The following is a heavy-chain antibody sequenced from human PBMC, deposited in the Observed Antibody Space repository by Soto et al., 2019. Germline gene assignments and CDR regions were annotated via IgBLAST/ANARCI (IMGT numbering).Heavy chain of an antibody. V-gene: IGHV3-33*03. J-gene: IGHJ4*02. CDR3: AAATTWNFHFPY. D-gene: IGHD1-7*01. CDR2: IWYDGSNK. Sequence: QAQLVESGGGVVQPVTSLRLSCAASGFTISTHGMHWVRQAPGKGLEWLANIWYDGSNKFYAESVKGRFSISKDNSKNTLYLQMRSLRAEDTAVYYCAAATTWNFHFPYWGQGTQVTVSS. CDR1: GFTISTHG.